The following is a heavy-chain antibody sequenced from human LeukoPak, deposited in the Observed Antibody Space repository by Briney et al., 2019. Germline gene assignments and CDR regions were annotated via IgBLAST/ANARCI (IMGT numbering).Heavy chain of an antibody. CDR1: GYTFTSYD. V-gene: IGHV1-8*01. CDR3: ARDPPSGYYDSSGYAGGDY. J-gene: IGHJ4*02. CDR2: MNPNSGNT. Sequence: ASVKVSCKASGYTFTSYDINWVRQATGQGLEWMGWMNPNSGNTGYAQKFQGRVTMTRNTSISTAYMELSSLRSEDTAVYYCARDPPSGYYDSSGYAGGDYWGQGTLVTVSS. D-gene: IGHD3-22*01.